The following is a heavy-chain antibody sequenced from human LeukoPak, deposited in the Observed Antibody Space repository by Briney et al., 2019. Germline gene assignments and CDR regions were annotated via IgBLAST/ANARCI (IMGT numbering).Heavy chain of an antibody. V-gene: IGHV4-4*09. CDR1: DGSISSYY. Sequence: SETLSLTCTVSDGSISSYYWSWVRQPPGKGLEWIWYIYTSGSTNYNPSLKSRVTISVDTSKNQFSLKLSSVTAADTAVYYCARHDGYCSSTSCYMDNWFDPWGRGTLVTVSS. D-gene: IGHD2-2*02. CDR2: IYTSGST. CDR3: ARHDGYCSSTSCYMDNWFDP. J-gene: IGHJ5*02.